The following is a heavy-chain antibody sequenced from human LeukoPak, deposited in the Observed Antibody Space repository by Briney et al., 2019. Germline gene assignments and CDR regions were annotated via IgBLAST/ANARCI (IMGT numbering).Heavy chain of an antibody. Sequence: GGSLRLSCAASGFTLRSNWMSWVRQAPGKGLEWVAVISYDGSNKYYADSVKGRFTISRDNSKNTLYLQMNSLRAEDTAVYYCARVGAAVTTPFDYWGQGTLVTISS. CDR3: ARVGAAVTTPFDY. D-gene: IGHD4-17*01. CDR1: GFTLRSNW. CDR2: ISYDGSNK. J-gene: IGHJ4*02. V-gene: IGHV3-30*03.